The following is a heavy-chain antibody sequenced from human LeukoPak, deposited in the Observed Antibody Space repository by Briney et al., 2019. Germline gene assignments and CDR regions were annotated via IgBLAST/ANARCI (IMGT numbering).Heavy chain of an antibody. CDR2: IYYSGST. J-gene: IGHJ5*02. V-gene: IGHV4-59*13. CDR3: ARDEGRDGYNWRDNWFDP. Sequence: SSETLSLTCTVSGGSISSYYWGWIRQPPGKGLEWIGYIYYSGSTNYNPSLKSRVTISVDTSKNQFSLKLSSVTAADTAVYYCARDEGRDGYNWRDNWFDPWGQGTLVTVSS. D-gene: IGHD5-24*01. CDR1: GGSISSYY.